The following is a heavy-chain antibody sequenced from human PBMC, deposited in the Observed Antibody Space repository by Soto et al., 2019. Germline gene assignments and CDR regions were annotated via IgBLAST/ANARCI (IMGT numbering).Heavy chain of an antibody. D-gene: IGHD3-10*01. V-gene: IGHV4-31*03. CDR3: ARFAGASSDF. CDR1: GASITSGGYF. CDR2: IYYSGST. J-gene: IGHJ4*02. Sequence: SETLSHTYTVSGASITSGGYFWTWIRQHTGKGMEWIGYIYYSGSTYYNPSLNSRVTMSVDTSKKQFSLKLSSVTAADTAMYYCARFAGASSDFWGQGTLVPVSS.